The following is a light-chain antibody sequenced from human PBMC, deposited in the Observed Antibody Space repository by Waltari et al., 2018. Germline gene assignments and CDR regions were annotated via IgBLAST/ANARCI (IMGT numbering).Light chain of an antibody. CDR3: SSYAGIRKLV. CDR2: EVT. CDR1: TSDVGFYDY. Sequence: QSALTQPPSASGSPGQSVTISCTGTTSDVGFYDYVSWYQQHPGKAPRLILFEVTKRPSGVPDRFSGSKSGTPASLTVSGLQAEDEGDYYCSSYAGIRKLVFGGGTKLTVL. J-gene: IGLJ2*01. V-gene: IGLV2-8*01.